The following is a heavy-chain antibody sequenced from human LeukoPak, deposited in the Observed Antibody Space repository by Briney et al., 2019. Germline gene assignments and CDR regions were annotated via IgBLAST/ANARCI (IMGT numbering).Heavy chain of an antibody. CDR2: INSDGSST. CDR1: GFTFSSYW. D-gene: IGHD3-3*01. J-gene: IGHJ5*02. V-gene: IGHV3-74*01. Sequence: VGSLRLSCAASGFTFSSYWMHWVRQAPGKGLVWVSRINSDGSSTSYADSVKGRFTISRDNAKNTLYLQMNSLRAEDTAVYYCARDPVLRFLEWTINWFDPWGQGTLVTVSS. CDR3: ARDPVLRFLEWTINWFDP.